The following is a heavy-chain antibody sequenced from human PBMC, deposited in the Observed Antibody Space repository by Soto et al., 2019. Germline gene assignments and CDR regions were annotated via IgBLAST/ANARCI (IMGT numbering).Heavy chain of an antibody. Sequence: PGGSLRLSCAASGFTFSTYALSWVRQAPGKGLEWVSAISANGQGIYYADSVRGRFTISRDNSKNTIFLHMDSLRAEDTAVYYCAKDRNYPRDQFNYWGQGTLVTVS. CDR3: AKDRNYPRDQFNY. V-gene: IGHV3-23*01. CDR2: ISANGQGI. J-gene: IGHJ4*02. D-gene: IGHD1-7*01. CDR1: GFTFSTYA.